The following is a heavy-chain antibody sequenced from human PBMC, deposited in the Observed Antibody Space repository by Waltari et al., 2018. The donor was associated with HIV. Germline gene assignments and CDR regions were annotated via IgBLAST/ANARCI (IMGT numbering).Heavy chain of an antibody. Sequence: QVQLQQWGAGLLKPSETLSLTCAVYGGSFSGYYWSWIRQPPGKGLEWIGEINHSGSTNYNPSLKIRVTISVDTSKNQFSLKLSSVTAADTAVYYCARGLRFLFDPWGQGTLVTVSS. V-gene: IGHV4-34*01. CDR1: GGSFSGYY. D-gene: IGHD4-17*01. CDR3: ARGLRFLFDP. J-gene: IGHJ5*02. CDR2: INHSGST.